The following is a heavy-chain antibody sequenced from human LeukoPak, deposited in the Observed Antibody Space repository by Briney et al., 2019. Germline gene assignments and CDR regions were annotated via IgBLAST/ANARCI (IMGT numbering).Heavy chain of an antibody. Sequence: GRSLRLSCAASGFTFSSYGMHWVRQAPGKGLEWVAVIWYDGSNKYYADSVKGRFTISRDNSKNTLYPQMNSLRAEDTAVYYCARGGGSSGPTGYGMDVWGQGTTVTVSS. D-gene: IGHD6-19*01. CDR3: ARGGGSSGPTGYGMDV. CDR1: GFTFSSYG. J-gene: IGHJ6*02. V-gene: IGHV3-33*01. CDR2: IWYDGSNK.